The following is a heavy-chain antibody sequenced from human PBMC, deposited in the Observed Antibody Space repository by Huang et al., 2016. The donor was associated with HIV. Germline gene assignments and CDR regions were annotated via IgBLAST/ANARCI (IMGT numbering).Heavy chain of an antibody. Sequence: EVQLVESGGGLVKRGGSLRLSCAASGFDFNSYTMNWVRQAPGKGLGWVSSISNSDEYIYYADSVKGRFTISRDNAKKSVYLQMKGLRAEDTAIYYCARNQWLDYWGQGTLVTVSS. D-gene: IGHD6-19*01. CDR2: ISNSDEYI. V-gene: IGHV3-21*01. CDR1: GFDFNSYT. J-gene: IGHJ4*02. CDR3: ARNQWLDY.